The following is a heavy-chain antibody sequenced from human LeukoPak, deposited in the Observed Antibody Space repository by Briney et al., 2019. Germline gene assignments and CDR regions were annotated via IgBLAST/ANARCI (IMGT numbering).Heavy chain of an antibody. CDR3: ARDVGATGVFDY. J-gene: IGHJ4*02. CDR2: IYYSGST. Sequence: SETLSLTCTVSGGSISSYYWGWIRQPPGKGLEWIGSIYYSGSTYYNPSLESRVTISVDTSKNQFSLKLSSVTAADTAVYYCARDVGATGVFDYWGQGTLVTVSS. V-gene: IGHV4-39*02. D-gene: IGHD1-26*01. CDR1: GGSISSYY.